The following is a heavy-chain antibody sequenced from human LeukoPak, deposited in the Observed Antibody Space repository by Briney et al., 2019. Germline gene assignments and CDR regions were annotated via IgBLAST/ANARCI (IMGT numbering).Heavy chain of an antibody. CDR1: GFTFSSYS. CDR2: ISSSSTI. Sequence: PGGSLRLSCAASGFTFSSYSMNWVRQAPGKGLEWVSYISSSSTIYYADSVKGRFTISRGNAKNSLYLQMNSLRAEDTAVYYCASTRSHKFDYWGQGTLVTVSS. CDR3: ASTRSHKFDY. J-gene: IGHJ4*02. V-gene: IGHV3-48*04. D-gene: IGHD2-15*01.